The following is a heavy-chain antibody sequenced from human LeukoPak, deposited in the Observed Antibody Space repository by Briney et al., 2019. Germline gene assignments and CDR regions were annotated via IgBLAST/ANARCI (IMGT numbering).Heavy chain of an antibody. J-gene: IGHJ4*02. V-gene: IGHV3-30*18. CDR3: AKIRVIFNWNYAYYFDY. Sequence: QTGGSLRLSCAASGFTFSSYGMHWVRQAPGKGLEWVAVISYDGSDKYYADSVKGRFTISRDNSKNTLCLQMNSLRAEDTAVYYCAKIRVIFNWNYAYYFDYWGQGSLVTVSS. CDR1: GFTFSSYG. CDR2: ISYDGSDK. D-gene: IGHD1-7*01.